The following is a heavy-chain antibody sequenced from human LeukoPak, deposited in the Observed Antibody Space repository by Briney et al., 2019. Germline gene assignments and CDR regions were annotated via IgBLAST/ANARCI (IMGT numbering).Heavy chain of an antibody. CDR3: ASRRHCSSTSCYAGGFGY. CDR2: IYYSGST. V-gene: IGHV4-39*07. J-gene: IGHJ4*02. D-gene: IGHD2-2*01. Sequence: SETLSLTCTVSGGSISSSSYYWGWIRQPPGKGLEWIGSIYYSGSTYYSPSLKSRVTISVDTSKNQFSLKLSSVTAADTAVYYCASRRHCSSTSCYAGGFGYWGQGALVTVSS. CDR1: GGSISSSSYY.